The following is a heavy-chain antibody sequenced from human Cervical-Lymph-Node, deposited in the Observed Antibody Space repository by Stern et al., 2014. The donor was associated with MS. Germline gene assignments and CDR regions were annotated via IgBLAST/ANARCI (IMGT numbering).Heavy chain of an antibody. Sequence: VQLVESGGEVKKPGASVKVSCKASGYNTTSYGFTWVRQAPGQGLEWMGWIRAYNGKTNYAQKFQGRVTMTTDTSTSTAYMEVRSLRSDDTAVYYCATFTSAAGTFNHWGQGTLVTVSS. CDR1: GYNTTSYG. V-gene: IGHV1-18*01. CDR3: ATFTSAAGTFNH. J-gene: IGHJ4*02. CDR2: IRAYNGKT. D-gene: IGHD6-13*01.